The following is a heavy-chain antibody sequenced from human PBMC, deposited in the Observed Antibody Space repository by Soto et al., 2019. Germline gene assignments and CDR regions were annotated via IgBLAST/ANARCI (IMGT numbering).Heavy chain of an antibody. CDR3: ARDLGTMVRGVSWFDP. Sequence: QVQLVESGGGVVQPGRSLRLTCAASGFTLSSYAMHWVRQAPGKGLEWVAVISYDGSNKYYADSVKGRFTISRDNSKNTLYLQMNSLRAEDTAVYYCARDLGTMVRGVSWFDPWGQGTLVTVSS. CDR2: ISYDGSNK. V-gene: IGHV3-30-3*01. CDR1: GFTLSSYA. D-gene: IGHD3-10*01. J-gene: IGHJ5*02.